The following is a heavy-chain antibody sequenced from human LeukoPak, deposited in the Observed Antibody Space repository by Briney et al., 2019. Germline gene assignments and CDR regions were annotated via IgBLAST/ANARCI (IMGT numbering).Heavy chain of an antibody. J-gene: IGHJ4*02. CDR2: IWYDGSKK. Sequence: GGSLRLSCAASGFTFRGYGMHWVRQAPGKGLEWVAVIWYDGSKKYYADSVKGRFTISRDNSKNTLYLQMNSLRAEDTAVYYCARRDGDNDRGFGYWGQGTLVTVSS. CDR3: ARRDGDNDRGFGY. D-gene: IGHD1-1*01. V-gene: IGHV3-33*01. CDR1: GFTFRGYG.